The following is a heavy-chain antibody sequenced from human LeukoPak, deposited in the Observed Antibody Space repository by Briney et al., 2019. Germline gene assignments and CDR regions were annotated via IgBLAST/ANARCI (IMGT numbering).Heavy chain of an antibody. Sequence: PSETLSLTCAVYGGSFSGYYWSWIRQPPGKGLEWIGEINRSGSTNYNPSLKSRVTISVDTSKNQFSLKLSSVTAADTAVYYCALGAYYDILTGYPQDYYYGMDVWGKGTTVTVSS. CDR2: INRSGST. CDR1: GGSFSGYY. D-gene: IGHD3-9*01. V-gene: IGHV4-34*01. J-gene: IGHJ6*04. CDR3: ALGAYYDILTGYPQDYYYGMDV.